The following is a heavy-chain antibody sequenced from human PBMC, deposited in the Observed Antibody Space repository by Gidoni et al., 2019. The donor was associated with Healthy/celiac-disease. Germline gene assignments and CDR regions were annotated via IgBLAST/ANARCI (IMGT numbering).Heavy chain of an antibody. D-gene: IGHD3-16*01. CDR1: AFTFSSYA. J-gene: IGHJ4*02. Sequence: QVQLVESGGGVVQPGRSLRLSCAAPAFTFSSYAMHWVRQAPGKGLEWVAVISYDGSNKYYADSVKGRFTISRDNSKNTLYLQMNSLRAEDTAVYYCARDMGYDYVWGSSPNYWGQGTLVTVSS. V-gene: IGHV3-30-3*01. CDR3: ARDMGYDYVWGSSPNY. CDR2: ISYDGSNK.